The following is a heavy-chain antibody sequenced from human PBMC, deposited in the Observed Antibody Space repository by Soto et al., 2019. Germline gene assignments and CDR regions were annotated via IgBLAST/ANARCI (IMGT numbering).Heavy chain of an antibody. J-gene: IGHJ4*02. CDR2: IWYDGSNK. CDR3: AREGVATIALDY. V-gene: IGHV3-33*01. D-gene: IGHD5-12*01. CDR1: GFTFSSYG. Sequence: QVPLVESGGGVVQPGRSLRLSCAASGFTFSSYGMHWVRQAPGKGLEWVAVIWYDGSNKYYADSVKGRFTISRDNSKNTLYLQMISLRAEDTAVYYCAREGVATIALDYWGQGTLVTVSS.